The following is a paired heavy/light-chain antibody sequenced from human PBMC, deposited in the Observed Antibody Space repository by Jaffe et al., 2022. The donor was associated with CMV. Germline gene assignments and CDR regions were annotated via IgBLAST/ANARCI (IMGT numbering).Heavy chain of an antibody. J-gene: IGHJ4*02. CDR2: ISAYHGNT. D-gene: IGHD2-8*02. CDR3: AREEDGVYSTGRYFY. V-gene: IGHV1-18*01. CDR1: GYTFSRFG. Sequence: QVHLVQSGAEVKKPGASVKVSCKTFGYTFSRFGLSWLRQAPGQGLEWMGWISAYHGNTNYAQKFQGRVTLTTDTSTSTAYMDLRSLGSDDTAVYYCAREEDGVYSTGRYFYWGQGTLVSVSS.
Light chain of an antibody. CDR2: WAS. CDR1: QSVFYSSNNKNY. V-gene: IGKV4-1*01. J-gene: IGKJ2*01. CDR3: QQYYTTPYT. Sequence: DTVMTQSPDSLAVSLGERATISCKSTQSVFYSSNNKNYLAWYQQKPGQPPKLLIYWASTRESGVPDRFSGSGSGTDFSLTISSLQAEDVAVYYCQQYYTTPYTFGQGTKVEIK.